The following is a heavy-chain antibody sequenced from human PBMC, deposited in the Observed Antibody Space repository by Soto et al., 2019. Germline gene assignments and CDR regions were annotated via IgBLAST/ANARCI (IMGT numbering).Heavy chain of an antibody. D-gene: IGHD6-13*01. V-gene: IGHV3-21*01. CDR3: TRDASRDSSARGWFDP. J-gene: IGHJ5*02. CDR2: ISSNSAYI. CDR1: GFTFRRFT. Sequence: GSLRLSCAASGFTFRRFTMNWVGQSPGKGLEWVSTISSNSAYIYYTDALRGRFTISRDNAKNSLHLQMNSLRAEDTAVYYCTRDASRDSSARGWFDPWGPGTLVTVSS.